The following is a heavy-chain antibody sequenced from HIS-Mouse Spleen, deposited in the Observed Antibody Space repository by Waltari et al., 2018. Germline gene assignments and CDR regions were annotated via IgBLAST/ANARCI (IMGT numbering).Heavy chain of an antibody. D-gene: IGHD2-21*02. CDR2: ISYDGSNK. J-gene: IGHJ6*02. V-gene: IGHV3-30-3*01. CDR3: ARDRPTYCGGDCYYYYYYYGMDV. Sequence: QVQLVESGGGVVQPGRSLRLSCAASGFTFSSYAMHWVRQAPGKGLEWVAVISYDGSNKYYADSVKGRFTISRDNSKNTLYLQMNSLRAEDTAVYYCARDRPTYCGGDCYYYYYYYGMDVWGQGTTVTVSS. CDR1: GFTFSSYA.